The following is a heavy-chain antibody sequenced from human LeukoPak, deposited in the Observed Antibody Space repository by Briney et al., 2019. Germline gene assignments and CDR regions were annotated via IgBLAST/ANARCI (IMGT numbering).Heavy chain of an antibody. Sequence: GGTLRLSCAASGFTFSSYGMSWVRQAPGKGLEWVSAISGSGGSTYYADSVKGRFTISRDNSKNTLYLQMNSLRAEDTAVYYCAKGYYGSGTYGWFDPWGQGTLVTVSS. CDR2: ISGSGGST. CDR1: GFTFSSYG. J-gene: IGHJ5*02. D-gene: IGHD3-10*01. V-gene: IGHV3-23*01. CDR3: AKGYYGSGTYGWFDP.